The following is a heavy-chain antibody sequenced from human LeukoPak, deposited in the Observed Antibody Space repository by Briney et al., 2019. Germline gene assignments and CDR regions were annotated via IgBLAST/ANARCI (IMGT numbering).Heavy chain of an antibody. CDR3: ARDRDYGGKVYAFDI. J-gene: IGHJ3*02. Sequence: GASVKVSXKASGYTFTSYYMHWVRQAPGQGLEWMGIINPSGGSTSYAQKFQGRVTMTRDTSTSTVYMELSSLRSEDTAVYYCARDRDYGGKVYAFDIWGQGTMVTVSS. D-gene: IGHD4-23*01. V-gene: IGHV1-46*01. CDR1: GYTFTSYY. CDR2: INPSGGST.